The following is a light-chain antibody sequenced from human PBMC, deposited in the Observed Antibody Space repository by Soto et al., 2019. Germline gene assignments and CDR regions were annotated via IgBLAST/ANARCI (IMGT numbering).Light chain of an antibody. CDR1: QSVSSY. J-gene: IGKJ4*01. CDR3: QQRSNWPQLT. V-gene: IGKV3-11*01. CDR2: DAS. Sequence: EIVLTQSPATLSLSPGERATLSCRASQSVSSYLAWYQQKPGQAPRLLIYDASNRATGIPARFSGSGSGTEFTLTISSLEPEDGAVYYCQQRSNWPQLTFGGGTKVEIK.